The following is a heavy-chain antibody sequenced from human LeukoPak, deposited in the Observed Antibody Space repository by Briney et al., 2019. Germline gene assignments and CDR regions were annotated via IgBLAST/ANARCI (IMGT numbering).Heavy chain of an antibody. CDR3: ARGRYCSADICSGGDAFDI. CDR1: GGSINNYY. D-gene: IGHD2-15*01. Sequence: ETLSLTCTVSGGSINNYYWSWIRQPAGKGLEWIGRIYTRGSTNYNPSLKSRVTMSVDTSRNQFSLKLSSVTAADTAVYYCARGRYCSADICSGGDAFDIWGQGTMVSVSS. CDR2: IYTRGST. V-gene: IGHV4-4*07. J-gene: IGHJ3*02.